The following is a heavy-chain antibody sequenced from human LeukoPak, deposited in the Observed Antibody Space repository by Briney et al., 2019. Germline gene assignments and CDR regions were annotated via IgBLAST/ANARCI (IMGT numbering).Heavy chain of an antibody. CDR3: AKMCEESCQPPRCGSCYD. CDR1: GFTFSSYA. CDR2: ISGSGGST. Sequence: GGSLRLSCAASGFTFSSYAMSWVRQAPGKGLEWVSAISGSGGSTYYADSVKGRFTISRDNSKNTLYLQMNGLRAEDTAVYHCAKMCEESCQPPRCGSCYDWGQGTLVTVSS. J-gene: IGHJ4*02. V-gene: IGHV3-23*01. D-gene: IGHD2-15*01.